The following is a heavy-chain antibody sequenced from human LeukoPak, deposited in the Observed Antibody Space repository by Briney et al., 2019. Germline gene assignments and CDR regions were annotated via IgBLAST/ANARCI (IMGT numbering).Heavy chain of an antibody. CDR3: ARGATNGWGLRDY. D-gene: IGHD1-26*01. CDR1: GGAISSYY. Sequence: SETLSLTCTVSGGAISSYYWSWIRQPPGKALEWIGHIYYGGSTNYNPSLKSRVTISVDTSKNQFSLKLSSVTAADTAVYYCARGATNGWGLRDYWGQGTLVTVSS. CDR2: IYYGGST. J-gene: IGHJ4*02. V-gene: IGHV4-59*01.